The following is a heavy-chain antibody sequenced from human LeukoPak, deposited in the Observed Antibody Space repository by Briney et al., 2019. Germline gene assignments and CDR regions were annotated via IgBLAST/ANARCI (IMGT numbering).Heavy chain of an antibody. D-gene: IGHD6-19*01. J-gene: IGHJ3*02. CDR3: ACPRGWHGYGAYDM. CDR1: GFTFSSYC. Sequence: GGSLRLSCVASGFTFSSYCMSWVRQAPGKGLEWVANIQDGSDKYYVDSVKGRFTIFRDNAKNSLYLQMNSLRAEDTAVYYCACPRGWHGYGAYDMWGQGAMVTVSS. CDR2: IQDGSDK. V-gene: IGHV3-7*05.